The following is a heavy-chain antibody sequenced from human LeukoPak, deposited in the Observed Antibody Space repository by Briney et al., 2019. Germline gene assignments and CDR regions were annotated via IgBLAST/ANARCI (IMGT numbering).Heavy chain of an antibody. D-gene: IGHD7-27*01. CDR2: VTKDGYQS. CDR1: GFTFTDYW. Sequence: QPGRCLRLSCAGSGFTFTDYWTHSVRQAPGKGLEWVVSVTKDGYQSYYVDSAKCRFTISRDSAKNSVYLQMSSLRGEDTAVYWCRRGHWDAHAWGQGTLVTASS. J-gene: IGHJ5*02. CDR3: RRGHWDAHA. V-gene: IGHV3-7*01.